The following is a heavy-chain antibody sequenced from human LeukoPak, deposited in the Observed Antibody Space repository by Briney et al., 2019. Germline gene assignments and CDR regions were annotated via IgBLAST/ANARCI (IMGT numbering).Heavy chain of an antibody. CDR1: GFTFDDYA. CDR2: ISWNSGSI. Sequence: GGSLRLSCAASGFTFDDYAMNWVRQAPGKGLEWVSGISWNSGSIGYADSVKGRFTISRDNAKNSLYLQMNSLRAEDTALYYCAKEYCSGGSCYDDAFDIWGQGTVVTVSS. J-gene: IGHJ3*02. V-gene: IGHV3-9*01. D-gene: IGHD2-15*01. CDR3: AKEYCSGGSCYDDAFDI.